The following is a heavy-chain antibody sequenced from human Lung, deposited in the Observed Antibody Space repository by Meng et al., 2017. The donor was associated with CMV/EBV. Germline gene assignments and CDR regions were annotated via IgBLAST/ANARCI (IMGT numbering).Heavy chain of an antibody. CDR2: IYWDDDK. Sequence: QTTLKESRPTSVKPNHTLTLTCTFSGFSLINSEVGVGWIRQPPGNALEWLAVIYWDDDKRYSPSLKSRLTITKDTSKNQVVLTLTNMDPVDTATYYCALFTRSWFDPWGQGTLVTVSS. CDR1: GFSLINSEVG. V-gene: IGHV2-5*02. CDR3: ALFTRSWFDP. D-gene: IGHD2-2*01. J-gene: IGHJ5*02.